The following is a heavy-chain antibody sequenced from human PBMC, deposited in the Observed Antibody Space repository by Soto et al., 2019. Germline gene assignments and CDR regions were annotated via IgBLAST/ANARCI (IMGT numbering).Heavy chain of an antibody. D-gene: IGHD2-8*02. CDR1: GLTFSNYW. CDR3: ARDRGSGRY. V-gene: IGHV3-7*05. J-gene: IGHJ4*02. CDR2: INQAGNKK. Sequence: GGSLRLSCVTSGLTFSNYWLSWVRQAPGKGLEWVANINQAGNKKYYVDSVKGRFTISRDNAKNSLYLQMNSLKAEDTAVYCCARDRGSGRYWGQGTLVTVSS.